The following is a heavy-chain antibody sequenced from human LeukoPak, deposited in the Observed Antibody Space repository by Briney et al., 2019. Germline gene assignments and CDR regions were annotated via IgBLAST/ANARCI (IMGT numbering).Heavy chain of an antibody. CDR1: GYTFTSYY. V-gene: IGHV1-46*01. Sequence: ASVKVSCKASGYTFTSYYMHWVRQAPGQGLEWMGIINPSGGSTSYAQKFQGRVTMTSDMSTSTVYMELSSLRPEDTAVYYCARDWLPVGPIAVAGGALDYWGQGTLVTVSS. D-gene: IGHD6-19*01. CDR2: INPSGGST. J-gene: IGHJ4*02. CDR3: ARDWLPVGPIAVAGGALDY.